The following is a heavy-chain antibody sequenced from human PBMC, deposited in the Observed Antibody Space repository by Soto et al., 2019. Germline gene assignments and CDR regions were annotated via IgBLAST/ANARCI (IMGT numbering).Heavy chain of an antibody. V-gene: IGHV3-30-3*01. Sequence: GGSLRLSCAASVFTFSSYAMHWVRQAPGKGLEWVAVISYDGSNKYYADSVKGRFTISRDNSKNTLYLQMNSLRAEDTAVYYCARDGLMVLAVAGINWFDYWGQGTLVTVSS. J-gene: IGHJ4*02. CDR1: VFTFSSYA. CDR2: ISYDGSNK. D-gene: IGHD6-19*01. CDR3: ARDGLMVLAVAGINWFDY.